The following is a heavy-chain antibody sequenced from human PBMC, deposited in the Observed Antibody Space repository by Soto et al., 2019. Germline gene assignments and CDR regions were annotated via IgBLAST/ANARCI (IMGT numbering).Heavy chain of an antibody. J-gene: IGHJ4*02. Sequence: SETLSLTCSVSGTSVSNYYWSWIRQPAGKGLEHIGRIYTSGSTSYNPSLKSRVTMSMDTSQKQIYLNLTSVTAADTAVYYCARGGIKLSYAFEYWGKGIEVNASS. CDR3: ARGGIKLSYAFEY. CDR1: GTSVSNYY. D-gene: IGHD5-12*01. CDR2: IYTSGST. V-gene: IGHV4-4*07.